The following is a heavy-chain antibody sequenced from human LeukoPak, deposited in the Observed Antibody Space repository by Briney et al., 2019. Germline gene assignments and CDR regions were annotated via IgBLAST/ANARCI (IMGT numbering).Heavy chain of an antibody. CDR1: GYTFTSYD. CDR2: MNPNSGNT. CDR3: ARAFKVLRFLESYLRPTPDNWFDP. J-gene: IGHJ5*02. V-gene: IGHV1-8*01. D-gene: IGHD3-3*01. Sequence: ASVKVSCKASGYTFTSYDINWVRQATGQGLEWMGWMNPNSGNTGYAQKFQGRVTMTRNTSISTAYMELSSLRSEDTAVYYCARAFKVLRFLESYLRPTPDNWFDPWGQGTLVTVSS.